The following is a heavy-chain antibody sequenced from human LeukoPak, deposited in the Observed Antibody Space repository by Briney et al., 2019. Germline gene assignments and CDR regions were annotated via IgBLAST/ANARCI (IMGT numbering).Heavy chain of an antibody. J-gene: IGHJ5*02. CDR3: ARSNMIVVFLQWFDP. CDR1: GFTFSSYA. CDR2: ISGSGGST. Sequence: GGSLRLFCAASGFTFSSYAMSWVRQAPGKGLEWVSAISGSGGSTYYADSVKGRFTISRDNSKNTLYLQMNSLRAEDTAVYYCARSNMIVVFLQWFDPWGQGTLVTVSS. V-gene: IGHV3-23*01. D-gene: IGHD3-22*01.